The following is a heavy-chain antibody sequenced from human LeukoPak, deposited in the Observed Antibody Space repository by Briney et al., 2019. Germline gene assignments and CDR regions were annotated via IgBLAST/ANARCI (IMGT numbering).Heavy chain of an antibody. CDR2: ISAYNGNT. V-gene: IGHV1-18*04. CDR3: ARDITIFGVVIDDNWFDP. Sequence: ASVKVSCKASGYTFTGYYMHWVRQAPGQGLEWMGWISAYNGNTNYAQKLQGRVTMTTDTSTSTAYMELRSLRSDDTAVYYCARDITIFGVVIDDNWFDPWGQGTLVTVSS. J-gene: IGHJ5*02. CDR1: GYTFTGYY. D-gene: IGHD3-3*01.